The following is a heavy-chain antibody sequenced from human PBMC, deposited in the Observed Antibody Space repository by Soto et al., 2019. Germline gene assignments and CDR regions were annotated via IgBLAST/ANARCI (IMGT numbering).Heavy chain of an antibody. J-gene: IGHJ6*02. Sequence: ASVKVSCKASGYTFTNYYIYWVRQAPGQGLECMGWLNPKTGVTNYEQKFQGWITMTRDTSISTAYMELSRLRSADTAVYYCARDLRLGTKGNLNQFSHYGMDVWGQGTTVTVSS. CDR2: LNPKTGVT. V-gene: IGHV1-2*04. D-gene: IGHD1-7*01. CDR1: GYTFTNYY. CDR3: ARDLRLGTKGNLNQFSHYGMDV.